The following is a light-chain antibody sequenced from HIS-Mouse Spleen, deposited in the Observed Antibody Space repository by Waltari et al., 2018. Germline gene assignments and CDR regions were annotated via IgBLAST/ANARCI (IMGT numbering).Light chain of an antibody. CDR2: EGS. Sequence: QSALTQPASVSGSPGQSITISCTGTSSDVGSYNLVSWYQQHPGKPPKLMIYEGSKRPPGVSNRFSGSKSGNTASLTISGLQAEDEADYYCCSYAGSSTWVFGGGTKLTVL. CDR3: CSYAGSSTWV. CDR1: SSDVGSYNL. V-gene: IGLV2-23*01. J-gene: IGLJ3*02.